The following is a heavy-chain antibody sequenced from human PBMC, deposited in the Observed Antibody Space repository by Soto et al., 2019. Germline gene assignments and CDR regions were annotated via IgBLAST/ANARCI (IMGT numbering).Heavy chain of an antibody. CDR3: AKDLGSGYRFDY. V-gene: IGHV1-18*01. CDR1: GYTFLKYG. Sequence: ASVKVSCKASGYTFLKYGINWVRQAPGQGLEWMGGIQTDNDHASFAQKFGGRVTMTTDTSTRTVYMELRDLSSDDTAVYYCAKDLGSGYRFDYWGQGTPVTAPQ. CDR2: IQTDNDHA. D-gene: IGHD3-9*01. J-gene: IGHJ4*02.